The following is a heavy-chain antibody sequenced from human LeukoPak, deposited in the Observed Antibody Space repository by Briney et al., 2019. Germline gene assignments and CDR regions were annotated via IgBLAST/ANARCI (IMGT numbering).Heavy chain of an antibody. CDR2: ISTSGGDT. D-gene: IGHD2-2*01. J-gene: IGHJ3*02. V-gene: IGHV3-23*01. CDR1: GFTFTDSA. CDR3: ARDQTIVVVPAAPDAFDI. Sequence: GGSLRLSCAASGFTFTDSAMTWVRQAPGKGLEWVSAISTSGGDTIYTDSVKDRFSISRDNSKNTLYLQMNSLRAEDTAVYYCARDQTIVVVPAAPDAFDIWGQGTMVTVSS.